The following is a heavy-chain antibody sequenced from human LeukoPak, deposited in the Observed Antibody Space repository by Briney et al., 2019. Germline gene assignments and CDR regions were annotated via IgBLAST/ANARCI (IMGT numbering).Heavy chain of an antibody. V-gene: IGHV4-34*01. CDR1: GGSFSGHY. CDR3: ARGRTGAAALDF. Sequence: PSETLSLTCAVYGGSFSGHYWTYIRQPPGKGLEWIGESTHSGSTNYNPSLKSRVTISVDTSKNQFSLKLTSVTAADTAVYYCARGRTGAAALDFWGPGTLVTVSP. CDR2: STHSGST. D-gene: IGHD6-25*01. J-gene: IGHJ4*02.